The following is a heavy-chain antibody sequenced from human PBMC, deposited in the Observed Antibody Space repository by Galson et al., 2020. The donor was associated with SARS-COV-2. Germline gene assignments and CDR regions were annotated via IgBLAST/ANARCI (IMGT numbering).Heavy chain of an antibody. V-gene: IGHV4-4*02. CDR2: IYHSGST. CDR3: ARRRLTVTIDD. CDR1: GGSISSSNW. D-gene: IGHD4-4*01. Sequence: SQTLSLTCAVSGGSISSSNWWSWVRQPPGTGLEWIGEIYHSGSTHYNPSLKSRVTISVDKSKNQFSLKLSSVTAADTAVYYCARRRLTVTIDDWGQGTLVTVSS. J-gene: IGHJ4*02.